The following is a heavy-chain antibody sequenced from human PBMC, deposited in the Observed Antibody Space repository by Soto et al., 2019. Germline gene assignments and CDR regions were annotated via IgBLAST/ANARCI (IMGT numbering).Heavy chain of an antibody. J-gene: IGHJ4*02. Sequence: QVQLVESGGGVVQPGRSLRLSCAASGFTFSSYAMHWVRQAPGKGLEWVAGISYDGSNKYYADSVKGRFTISRDNSKNTLYLQMNSLRAEDTAVYYCARDRWGTVTTPFDYWGQGTLVTVSS. CDR1: GFTFSSYA. D-gene: IGHD4-17*01. CDR2: ISYDGSNK. V-gene: IGHV3-30-3*01. CDR3: ARDRWGTVTTPFDY.